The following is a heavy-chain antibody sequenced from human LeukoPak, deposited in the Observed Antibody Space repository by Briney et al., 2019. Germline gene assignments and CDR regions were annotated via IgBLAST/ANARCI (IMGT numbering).Heavy chain of an antibody. D-gene: IGHD2-2*01. V-gene: IGHV1-18*04. CDR1: GYTFTSYY. J-gene: IGHJ4*02. CDR2: ISAYNGNT. Sequence: GASVKVSCKASGYTFTSYYMHWVRQAPGQGLEWMGWISAYNGNTNYAQKFQGGVTMTTDTSTSTAYMELRSLTSDDAAVYYCARDLRGSCPDYWGQGTLVTVSS. CDR3: ARDLRGSCPDY.